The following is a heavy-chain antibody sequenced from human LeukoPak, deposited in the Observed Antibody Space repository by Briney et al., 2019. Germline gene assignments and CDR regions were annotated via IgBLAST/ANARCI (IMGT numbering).Heavy chain of an antibody. CDR3: ARKATTGPTKAAFDI. CDR1: GDSISSGGYS. J-gene: IGHJ3*02. V-gene: IGHV4-30-2*01. CDR2: IYYSGSI. D-gene: IGHD4-17*01. Sequence: SQTLSLTCTVSGDSISSGGYSWSWIRQPPGKGLEWIGHIYYSGSIYYNPSLKSRVTMSVDTSENQFSLKLSSVTAVDTAVYYCARKATTGPTKAAFDIWGQGTMVTVSS.